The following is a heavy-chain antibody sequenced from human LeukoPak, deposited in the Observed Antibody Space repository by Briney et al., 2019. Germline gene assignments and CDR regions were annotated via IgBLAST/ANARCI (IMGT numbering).Heavy chain of an antibody. CDR3: ARDGQPSSGWSFDY. CDR1: GYTFTSYD. Sequence: ASVNVSCKASGYTFTSYDISWVRQAPGQGLEWMGWISAYNGNTNYAQKLQGRVTMTTDTSTSTAYMELRSLRSDDTAVYYCARDGQPSSGWSFDYWGQGTLVTVSS. D-gene: IGHD6-19*01. J-gene: IGHJ4*02. V-gene: IGHV1-18*01. CDR2: ISAYNGNT.